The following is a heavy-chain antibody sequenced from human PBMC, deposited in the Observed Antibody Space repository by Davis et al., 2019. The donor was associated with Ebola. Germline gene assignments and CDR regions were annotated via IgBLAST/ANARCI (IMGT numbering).Heavy chain of an antibody. D-gene: IGHD6-13*01. CDR1: GGSISSYY. Sequence: PSETLSLTCTVSGGSISSYYWSWIRQPPGKGLEWIGYIYYSGSTNYNPSLKSRVTISVDTSKNQFSLKLSSVTAADTAVYYCARDAAAAGEDDAFDIWGQGTMVTVSS. J-gene: IGHJ3*02. V-gene: IGHV4-59*01. CDR2: IYYSGST. CDR3: ARDAAAAGEDDAFDI.